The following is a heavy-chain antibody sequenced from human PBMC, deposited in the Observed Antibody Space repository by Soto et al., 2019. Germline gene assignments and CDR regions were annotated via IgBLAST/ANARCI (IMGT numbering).Heavy chain of an antibody. CDR1: GGSISSSRYY. J-gene: IGHJ3*01. CDR2: IYYSGST. Sequence: TVSGGSISSSRYYWGWIRQPPGKGLEWIGSIYYSGSTYYNPSLKSRLTISVDTSKNQFSLKLSSVTATDTAVYYCARQGVVAATNAFDVWGHGTMVTVSS. CDR3: ARQGVVAATNAFDV. V-gene: IGHV4-39*01. D-gene: IGHD2-15*01.